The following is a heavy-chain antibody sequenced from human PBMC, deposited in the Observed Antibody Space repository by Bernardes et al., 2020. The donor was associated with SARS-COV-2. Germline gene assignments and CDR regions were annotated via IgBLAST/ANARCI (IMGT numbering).Heavy chain of an antibody. CDR1: GFTFSSYW. CDR2: IKQDGSEK. Sequence: SLRLSCAASGFTFSSYWMSWVRQAPGTGLEWVANIKQDGSEKYYVDSVKGRFTISRDNAKNSLYLQMNSLRAEDTAVYYCARDRDYYDSSGFDYWGQGTLVTVSS. D-gene: IGHD3-22*01. J-gene: IGHJ4*02. CDR3: ARDRDYYDSSGFDY. V-gene: IGHV3-7*01.